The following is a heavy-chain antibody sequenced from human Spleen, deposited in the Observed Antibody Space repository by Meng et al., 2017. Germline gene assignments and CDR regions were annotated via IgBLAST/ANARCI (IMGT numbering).Heavy chain of an antibody. Sequence: SETLSLTCSVSGGSISSYYWNWIRQPPGKGLEWIGYIHYTGSTNYNPSLKSRVSISVDTPKNQFSLKLSSVTAADTAVYYCAKFYSSGSFYEPDDYWGQGTLVTVSS. CDR1: GGSISSYY. J-gene: IGHJ4*02. CDR3: AKFYSSGSFYEPDDY. CDR2: IHYTGST. D-gene: IGHD3-10*01. V-gene: IGHV4-59*12.